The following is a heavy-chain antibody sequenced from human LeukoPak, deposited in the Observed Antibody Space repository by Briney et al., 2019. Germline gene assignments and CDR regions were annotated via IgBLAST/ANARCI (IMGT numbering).Heavy chain of an antibody. V-gene: IGHV4-34*01. CDR2: INHSGST. Sequence: SETLSLTCAVYGESFSGYYWSWIRQPPGKGLEWIGEINHSGSTNYNPSLKSRVTISVDTSKNQFSLKLSSVTAADTAVYYCARMLYSSFFYYYYMDVWGKGTTVTVSS. D-gene: IGHD6-19*01. CDR3: ARMLYSSFFYYYYMDV. J-gene: IGHJ6*03. CDR1: GESFSGYY.